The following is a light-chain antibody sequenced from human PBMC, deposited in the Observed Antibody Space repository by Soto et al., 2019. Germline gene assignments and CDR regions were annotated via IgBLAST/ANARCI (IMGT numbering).Light chain of an antibody. Sequence: QSVLTQPASVSGSPGQSITISCTGTSSDVGGYNYVSWYQHHPGKAPKLMIYEVSNRPSGVSNRFSGSKSGNTASLTISGLQAEDEADYYCSSYTGSSTPVFGGGPKVTVL. CDR1: SSDVGGYNY. CDR2: EVS. CDR3: SSYTGSSTPV. J-gene: IGLJ3*02. V-gene: IGLV2-14*01.